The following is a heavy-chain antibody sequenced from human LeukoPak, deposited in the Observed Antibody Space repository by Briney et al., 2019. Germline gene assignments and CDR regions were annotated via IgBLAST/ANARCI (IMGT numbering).Heavy chain of an antibody. J-gene: IGHJ4*02. V-gene: IGHV3-23*01. CDR2: ISGSGDRT. CDR3: AKDRIPVAGRQDIWDY. D-gene: IGHD6-19*01. Sequence: PGGSLRLSCVGAGFTFSNYAMTWVRQAPGKGLGWVSGISGSGDRTYYADSVKGRFTISRDNSKNTLYLQMNSLTDDDSAVYYCAKDRIPVAGRQDIWDYWGQGTVVTVSS. CDR1: GFTFSNYA.